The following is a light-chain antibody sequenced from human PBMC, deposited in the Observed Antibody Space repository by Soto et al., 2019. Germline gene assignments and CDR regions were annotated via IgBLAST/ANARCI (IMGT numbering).Light chain of an antibody. V-gene: IGLV2-14*01. CDR1: SSDVGTYFY. Sequence: QSVLPQPDSVSGSPGQSITISCTGTSSDVGTYFYVSWYQQHPGKPPKLIISEVTNRPSAVSSRFSGSKSGNTASLIISGLQAEDEADYHCSSYRRSNTLVYGIATKVTVL. CDR2: EVT. J-gene: IGLJ1*01. CDR3: SSYRRSNTLV.